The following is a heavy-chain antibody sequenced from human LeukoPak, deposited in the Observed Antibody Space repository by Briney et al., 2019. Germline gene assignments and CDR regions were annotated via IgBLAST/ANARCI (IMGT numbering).Heavy chain of an antibody. D-gene: IGHD3-3*01. J-gene: IGHJ3*01. Sequence: GGSLRLSCAASGFIFSAYIMDWVRQAPRKGLEWIGRIRKKNAGYTTEYAASLKGRFVVSRDDSKDSVFLQMNSLETEDTAVYYCTREGGEGDYTAFDLWGQGTMVTVSS. CDR2: IRKKNAGYTT. CDR3: TREGGEGDYTAFDL. V-gene: IGHV3-72*01. CDR1: GFIFSAYI.